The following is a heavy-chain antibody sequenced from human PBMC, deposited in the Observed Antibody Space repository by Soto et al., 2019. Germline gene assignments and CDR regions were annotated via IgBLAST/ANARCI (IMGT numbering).Heavy chain of an antibody. V-gene: IGHV1-18*04. CDR2: ISPLKGRT. CDR3: AMDYGDRPEYFMH. CDR1: GYTFTSYG. D-gene: IGHD4-17*01. Sequence: QVQLVQSGPDLKRPGASMKVSCKASGYTFTSYGISWVRQAPGQGLEWMAWISPLKGRTQYSQKAQGRVTLSTDTSSNTAYMEMTTLRVDDTAVYYCAMDYGDRPEYFMHWGQGTLVTVS. J-gene: IGHJ1*01.